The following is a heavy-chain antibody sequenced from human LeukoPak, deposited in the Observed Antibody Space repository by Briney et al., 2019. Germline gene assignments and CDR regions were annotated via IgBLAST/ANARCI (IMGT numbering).Heavy chain of an antibody. CDR2: IRYDGSNK. J-gene: IGHJ4*02. D-gene: IGHD2-2*02. CDR3: AKEYQLLYGYFDY. Sequence: GGSLRLSCAASGFTFSSYGMHWVRQAPGEGLEWVAFIRYDGSNKYYADSVKGRFTIPRDNSKNTLSLQMNSLRAEDTAVYYCAKEYQLLYGYFDYWGQGTLVTVSS. CDR1: GFTFSSYG. V-gene: IGHV3-30*02.